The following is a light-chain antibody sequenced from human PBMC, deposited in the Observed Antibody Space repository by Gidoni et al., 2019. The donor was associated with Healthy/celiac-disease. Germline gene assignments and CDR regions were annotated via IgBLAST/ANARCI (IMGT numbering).Light chain of an antibody. CDR1: QSLLHSNGYNY. CDR3: MQALQTPFT. J-gene: IGKJ3*01. Sequence: IVMTQSPLSLPVTPGEPASISCRSSQSLLHSNGYNYLDWYLQKPGQSPQLLIYLGSNRASGVPDRFSGSGSGTDFTLKISRVEAEDVGVYYWMQALQTPFTFXPXTKVDIK. V-gene: IGKV2-28*01. CDR2: LGS.